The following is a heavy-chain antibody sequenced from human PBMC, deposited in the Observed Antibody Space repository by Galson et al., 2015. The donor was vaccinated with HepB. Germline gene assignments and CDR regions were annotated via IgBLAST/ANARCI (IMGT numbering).Heavy chain of an antibody. CDR2: ISSSSSYI. CDR3: ARDEVEYSSSSGTGY. V-gene: IGHV3-21*01. D-gene: IGHD6-6*01. Sequence: SLRLSCAASGFTFSSYSMNWVRQAPGKGLEWVSSISSSSSYIYYADSVKGRFTISRDNAKNSLYLQMNSLRAEGTAVYYCARDEVEYSSSSGTGYWGQGTLVTVSS. J-gene: IGHJ4*02. CDR1: GFTFSSYS.